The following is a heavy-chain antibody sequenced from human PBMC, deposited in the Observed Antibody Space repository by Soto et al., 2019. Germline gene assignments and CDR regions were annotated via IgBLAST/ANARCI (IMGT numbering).Heavy chain of an antibody. Sequence: EVQLLESGGGLVQPGGSLRLSCAASGFNFSSFVMNWVRQAPGKGLEWVSSISGSGGVTYHADSVKGRFTISRDNSNNMFYLQMNSLRAEDTALYYCAKTGSQYPRSPRHFDHWGQGTLVSVSS. CDR3: AKTGSQYPRSPRHFDH. D-gene: IGHD3-10*01. CDR1: GFNFSSFV. J-gene: IGHJ4*02. V-gene: IGHV3-23*01. CDR2: ISGSGGVT.